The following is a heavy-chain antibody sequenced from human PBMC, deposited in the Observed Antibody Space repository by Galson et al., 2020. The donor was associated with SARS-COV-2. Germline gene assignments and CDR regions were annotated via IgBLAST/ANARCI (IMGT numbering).Heavy chain of an antibody. D-gene: IGHD1-1*01. V-gene: IGHV5-51*01. Sequence: KIGESLKISCKASGYNFANYWIGWVRQMPGKGLEWMGIVYPGDSDTRYSPSFQGQVTISADRSINTAYLELDSLKASDTAIYFCARTGTTPQWFDPWGQEPWSPSPQ. CDR2: VYPGDSDT. CDR3: ARTGTTPQWFDP. CDR1: GYNFANYW. J-gene: IGHJ5*02.